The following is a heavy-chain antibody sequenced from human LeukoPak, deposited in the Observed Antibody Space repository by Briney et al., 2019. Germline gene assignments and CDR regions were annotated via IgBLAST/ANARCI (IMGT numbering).Heavy chain of an antibody. Sequence: ASVKVSCKASGGTFTSYAISWVRQAPGQGLEWMGGIIPIFGTANYAQKFQGRVTITADKSTSTAYMELSSLRSEDTAVYYCARDQGYYDILTGYSLYYFDYWGQGTLVTVSS. CDR1: GGTFTSYA. CDR3: ARDQGYYDILTGYSLYYFDY. CDR2: IIPIFGTA. D-gene: IGHD3-9*01. J-gene: IGHJ4*02. V-gene: IGHV1-69*06.